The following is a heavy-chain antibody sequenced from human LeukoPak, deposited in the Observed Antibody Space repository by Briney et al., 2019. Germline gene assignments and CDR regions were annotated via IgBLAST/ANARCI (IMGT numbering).Heavy chain of an antibody. V-gene: IGHV4-39*01. CDR2: MYYTGTT. Sequence: SETLSLTCTVSGGSISSSTYYWGWVRQPPGKGLEWIGAMYYTGTTYYNPSLRSRVTISADTSKNQFSLKLSSVTAADTALYYCASAPRQGSIGSLDYWGQGTLVTVSS. CDR3: ASAPRQGSIGSLDY. CDR1: GGSISSSTYY. J-gene: IGHJ4*02. D-gene: IGHD3-10*01.